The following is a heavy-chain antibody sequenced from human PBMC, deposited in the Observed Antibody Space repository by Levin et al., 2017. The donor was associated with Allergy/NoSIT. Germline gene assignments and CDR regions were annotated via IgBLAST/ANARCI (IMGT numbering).Heavy chain of an antibody. D-gene: IGHD3-22*01. CDR3: ARVTYYDSYGMDV. CDR1: GFTFSDYY. Sequence: PGGSLRLSCAASGFTFSDYYMTWIRQAPGKGLEWVSYISPSGTMIYDADSLGGLFTISRDNDKNSLYLQMNSLRVEDTAIYYCARVTYYDSYGMDVWGQGTTVTVSS. CDR2: ISPSGTMI. V-gene: IGHV3-11*01. J-gene: IGHJ6*02.